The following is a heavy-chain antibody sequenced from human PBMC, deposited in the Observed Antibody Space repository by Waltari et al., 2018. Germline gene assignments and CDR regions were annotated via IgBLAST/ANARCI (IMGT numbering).Heavy chain of an antibody. CDR2: NYQDGTVT. Sequence: EVQLVESGGGLVQPGGSLRLSCAASGFTFSRFWMSWVRQAPGKGVEWGAKNYQDGTVTNYVDSVKGRFTTSRDNARNSLYLQMNSLRVDDTAVYYCVRDDDGGMGAVWGQGTTVTVSS. J-gene: IGHJ6*02. V-gene: IGHV3-7*01. CDR3: VRDDDGGMGAV. CDR1: GFTFSRFW. D-gene: IGHD3-16*01.